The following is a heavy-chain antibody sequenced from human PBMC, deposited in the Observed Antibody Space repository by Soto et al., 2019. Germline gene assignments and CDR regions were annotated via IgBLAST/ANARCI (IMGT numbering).Heavy chain of an antibody. D-gene: IGHD6-6*01. Sequence: QVHLVQSGAEVTRPGSSVKVSCKASGGPFSTYTISWVRQAPGQGLEWMGRIIPILGITNYAQKFHDRLTFTADKSTSTAYMELYSLRSEDTAVYYCARDPPSKLTSSSGNYFYYSMDVWGNGTTVTVSS. J-gene: IGHJ6*03. V-gene: IGHV1-69*08. CDR1: GGPFSTYT. CDR3: ARDPPSKLTSSSGNYFYYSMDV. CDR2: IIPILGIT.